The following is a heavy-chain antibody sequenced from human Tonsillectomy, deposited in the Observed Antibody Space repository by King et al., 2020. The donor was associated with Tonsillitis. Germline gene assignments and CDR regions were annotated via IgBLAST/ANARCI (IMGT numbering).Heavy chain of an antibody. CDR1: GYSFTNYW. V-gene: IGHV5-10-1*03. J-gene: IGHJ4*02. Sequence: VQLVESGAEVKKPGESLRISCRGSGYSFTNYWITWVRQMPGKGLEWMGRIAPRDSYTNYSPSFQGHVTISSDKSISTAYLQWSSLKASDTAMSYCAILRYFDPLDYWGQGTLVTVSS. D-gene: IGHD3-9*01. CDR2: IAPRDSYT. CDR3: AILRYFDPLDY.